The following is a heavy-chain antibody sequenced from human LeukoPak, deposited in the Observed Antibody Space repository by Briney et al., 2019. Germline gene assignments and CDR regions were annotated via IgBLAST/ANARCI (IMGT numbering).Heavy chain of an antibody. J-gene: IGHJ4*02. V-gene: IGHV4-39*01. CDR3: ARVGYSSDWYEGGH. D-gene: IGHD6-19*01. CDR2: IYYSGST. CDR1: GDSISSNSYC. Sequence: SETLSLTCTVSGDSISSNSYCWGWIRQPPGKGLEWITSIYYSGSTYYNPSLKSRVTISVDTSKNQFSLKLSSVTAEDTAVYYCARVGYSSDWYEGGHWGQGTLVTVSS.